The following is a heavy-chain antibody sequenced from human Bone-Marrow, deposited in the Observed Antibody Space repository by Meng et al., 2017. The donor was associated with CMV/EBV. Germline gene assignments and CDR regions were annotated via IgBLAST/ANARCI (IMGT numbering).Heavy chain of an antibody. CDR3: TRDTSWSSSY. D-gene: IGHD6-6*01. V-gene: IGHV3-30*14. CDR2: ISYDGSNK. CDR1: GFTFSSYA. Sequence: GESLKISCAASGFTFSSYAMHWVRQAPGKGLEWVAVISYDGSNKYYADSVKGRFTISRDTSKNTLYLQMNGLIDEDTAVYYCTRDTSWSSSYWGQGTLVTVYS. J-gene: IGHJ4*02.